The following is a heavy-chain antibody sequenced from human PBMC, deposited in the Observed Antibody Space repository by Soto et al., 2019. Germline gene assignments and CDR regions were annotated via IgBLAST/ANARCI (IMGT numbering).Heavy chain of an antibody. CDR2: IYYSGST. Sequence: SETLSLTCTVSGGSISSSSYYWGWIRQPPGKGLEWIGSIYYSGSTYYNPSLKSRVTISVDTSKNQFSLKLSSVTAADTAVYYCAREYGMDVWGQGTTVTVSS. CDR3: AREYGMDV. CDR1: GGSISSSSYY. J-gene: IGHJ6*02. V-gene: IGHV4-39*02.